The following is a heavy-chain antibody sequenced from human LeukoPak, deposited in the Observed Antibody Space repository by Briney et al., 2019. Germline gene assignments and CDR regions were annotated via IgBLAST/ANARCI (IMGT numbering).Heavy chain of an antibody. CDR1: GFTFSSYG. J-gene: IGHJ4*02. D-gene: IGHD3-22*01. V-gene: IGHV3-30*18. CDR2: ISYDGSTK. Sequence: GRSLRLSCAASGFTFSSYGMHWVRQAPGKGLEWVAVISYDGSTKYYADSVKGRFTISRDNSKNTLYLQMNSLRTEDTAVYYCAKDRSRSKTYYYDSSGLTPFDYWGQGTLVTVSS. CDR3: AKDRSRSKTYYYDSSGLTPFDY.